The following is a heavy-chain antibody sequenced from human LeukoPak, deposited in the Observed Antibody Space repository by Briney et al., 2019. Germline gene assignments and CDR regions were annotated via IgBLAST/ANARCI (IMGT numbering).Heavy chain of an antibody. D-gene: IGHD2-15*01. CDR2: ITGSGGDT. Sequence: HTGGSLRLSCAASGFTFSSYAMSWVRQAPGKGLEWVSGITGSGGDTYYADSVKGRFTISRDNSKNTLYLQMNSLRAEDTAVYYCAKDRCSGGNWNCAFDIWGQGTMVTVSS. CDR3: AKDRCSGGNWNCAFDI. V-gene: IGHV3-23*01. J-gene: IGHJ3*02. CDR1: GFTFSSYA.